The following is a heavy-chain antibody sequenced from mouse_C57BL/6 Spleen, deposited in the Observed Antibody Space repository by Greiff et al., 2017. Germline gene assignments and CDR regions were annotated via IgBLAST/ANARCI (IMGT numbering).Heavy chain of an antibody. Sequence: QVQLQQPGAELVRPGSSVKLSCKASGYTFTSYWMHWVKQRPIQGLEWIGNIDPTDSETHYNQKFKDKATLAVDKSSSTAYMQLSSLTSEDSAVYYCARLDDLDYWGQGTTLTVSS. J-gene: IGHJ2*01. V-gene: IGHV1-52*01. CDR1: GYTFTSYW. CDR3: ARLDDLDY. CDR2: IDPTDSET. D-gene: IGHD2-3*01.